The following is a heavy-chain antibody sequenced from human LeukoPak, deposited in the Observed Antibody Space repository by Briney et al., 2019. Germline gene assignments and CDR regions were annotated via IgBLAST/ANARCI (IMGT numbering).Heavy chain of an antibody. D-gene: IGHD3-22*01. J-gene: IGHJ3*02. Sequence: HTGGSLRLSCAASGFTFSSYGMHWVRQAPGKGLEWVAFIRYDGSNKYYADSVKGRFTISRDNSKNTLYLQMNSLRAEDTAVYYCARGVTMTGGAFDIWGQGTMVTVSS. CDR3: ARGVTMTGGAFDI. CDR1: GFTFSSYG. V-gene: IGHV3-30*02. CDR2: IRYDGSNK.